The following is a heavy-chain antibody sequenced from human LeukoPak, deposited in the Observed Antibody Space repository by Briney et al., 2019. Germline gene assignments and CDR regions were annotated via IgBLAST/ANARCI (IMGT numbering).Heavy chain of an antibody. CDR1: GYTFTGYY. J-gene: IGHJ3*02. D-gene: IGHD3-22*01. CDR3: TVVDPYDAFDI. Sequence: ASVKVSCKASGYTFTGYYMHWVRQAPGQGLEWMGWINPNSGGTNYAQKFQGRVTMTRDTSISTACMELSRLRSDDTAVYYCTVVDPYDAFDIWGQGTMVTVSS. V-gene: IGHV1-2*02. CDR2: INPNSGGT.